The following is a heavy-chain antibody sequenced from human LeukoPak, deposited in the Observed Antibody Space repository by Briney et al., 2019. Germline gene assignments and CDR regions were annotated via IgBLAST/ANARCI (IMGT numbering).Heavy chain of an antibody. CDR2: INPNSGGT. D-gene: IGHD3-22*01. CDR1: GYTFTNYY. CDR3: ARDRSYCDSSGYPHYWYFDL. Sequence: ASVKVSCKASGYTFTNYYMHWVRQAPGQGLEWMGWINPNSGGTNYAQKLQGRVTMTTDTSTSTAYMELRSLRSDDTAVYYCARDRSYCDSSGYPHYWYFDLWGRGTLVTVSS. V-gene: IGHV1-2*02. J-gene: IGHJ2*01.